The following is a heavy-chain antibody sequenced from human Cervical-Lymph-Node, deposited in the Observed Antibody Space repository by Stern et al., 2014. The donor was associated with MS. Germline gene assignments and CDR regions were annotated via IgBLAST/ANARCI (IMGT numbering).Heavy chain of an antibody. CDR2: ISHDGSNK. CDR1: RFTFSSYS. V-gene: IGHV3-30*01. D-gene: IGHD3-22*01. J-gene: IGHJ4*02. Sequence: VQLVESGGGVVQPGRSLGLSCAASRFTFSSYSMHWVRQAPGKGLEGVAVISHDGSNKYYADSVQGRITVSRDNSNNTLYLQLNSLRTEDTAVYFCAREGVDYYDSSGTLDYWGQGALVTVSS. CDR3: AREGVDYYDSSGTLDY.